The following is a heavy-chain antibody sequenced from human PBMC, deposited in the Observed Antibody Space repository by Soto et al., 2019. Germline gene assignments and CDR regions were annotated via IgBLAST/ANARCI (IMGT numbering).Heavy chain of an antibody. CDR2: INAGNGNT. V-gene: IGHV1-3*01. CDR3: AREGQYYDSSAYYYLFDY. J-gene: IGHJ4*02. Sequence: ASVKVSCKASGYTFTSYAIFWVRRAPGQRLEWMGWINAGNGNTKYSQKFQGRVTITRDTSATTAYMELSSLRSEDTAVYYCAREGQYYDSSAYYYLFDYWGQGTLVTVSS. D-gene: IGHD3-22*01. CDR1: GYTFTSYA.